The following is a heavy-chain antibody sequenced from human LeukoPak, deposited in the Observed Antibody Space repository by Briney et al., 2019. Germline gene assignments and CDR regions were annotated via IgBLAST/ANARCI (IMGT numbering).Heavy chain of an antibody. Sequence: ASVKVSCKASGYTFTSYGISWVRQAPGQGLEWMGWISAYNGNTNYAQKLQGRVTMTTDTSTSTAYMELRSLRSDDTAVYYCARDQPQRYSSSWYDYWGQGTLVTVSS. V-gene: IGHV1-18*01. CDR3: ARDQPQRYSSSWYDY. CDR2: ISAYNGNT. D-gene: IGHD6-13*01. J-gene: IGHJ4*02. CDR1: GYTFTSYG.